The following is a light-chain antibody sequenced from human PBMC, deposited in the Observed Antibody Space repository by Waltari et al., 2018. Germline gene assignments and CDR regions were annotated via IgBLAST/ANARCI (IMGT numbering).Light chain of an antibody. Sequence: DSVKPQSPLSLSVNPGEPASISCRSSQSLLHSNGFTYLDWFLQNPGQCPQLLIYLGSNRASGVPGRLIGSGSGTDFTLQISRVEAEDVGVYYCMQDLQSPWAFGQGTKVEIK. J-gene: IGKJ1*01. CDR3: MQDLQSPWA. CDR1: QSLLHSNGFTY. V-gene: IGKV2-28*01. CDR2: LGS.